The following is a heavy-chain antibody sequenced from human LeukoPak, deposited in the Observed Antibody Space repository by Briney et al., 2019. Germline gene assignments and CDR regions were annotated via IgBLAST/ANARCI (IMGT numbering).Heavy chain of an antibody. J-gene: IGHJ4*02. Sequence: PGGSLRLSCVASGFTFSSYWMSWVRQAPGKGLEWVANIKHYGSEKYYVDSVKGRFTISRDNANNSLYLQVNSLRAEDTAAYYCARDLSYHGSGSYDCWGQGTLVTVSS. CDR2: IKHYGSEK. CDR1: GFTFSSYW. CDR3: ARDLSYHGSGSYDC. V-gene: IGHV3-7*04. D-gene: IGHD3-10*01.